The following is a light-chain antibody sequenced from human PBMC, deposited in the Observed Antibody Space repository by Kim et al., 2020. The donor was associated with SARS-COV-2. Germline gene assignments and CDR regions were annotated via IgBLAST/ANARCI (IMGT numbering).Light chain of an antibody. V-gene: IGKV3-20*01. CDR3: QQYEGSPKT. Sequence: SSGERATLSCRASQSLSSNSLAWYQQKPAQAPRLLIYAASSRATGIPDRFSGSGSGTDFTLTISRLEPEDFAIYYCQQYEGSPKTFGQGTKVDIK. CDR1: QSLSSNS. J-gene: IGKJ1*01. CDR2: AAS.